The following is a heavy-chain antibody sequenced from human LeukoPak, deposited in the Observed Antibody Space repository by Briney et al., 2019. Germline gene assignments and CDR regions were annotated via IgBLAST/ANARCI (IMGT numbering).Heavy chain of an antibody. J-gene: IGHJ4*02. CDR1: GFTFSSYW. Sequence: GGSLRLSCAASGFTFSSYWMSWVRQAPGKGLEWVANIKQDGSEKYYVDSVKGRFTISRDNAENSLYLQMNSLRAEDTAVYYCAREKASTTGTTDYDYWGQGTLVTVS. D-gene: IGHD1-1*01. V-gene: IGHV3-7*01. CDR2: IKQDGSEK. CDR3: AREKASTTGTTDYDY.